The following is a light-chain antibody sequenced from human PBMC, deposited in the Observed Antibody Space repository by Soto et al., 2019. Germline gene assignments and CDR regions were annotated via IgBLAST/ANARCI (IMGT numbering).Light chain of an antibody. CDR1: TSDIGDYNY. CDR3: GYYTGHNTLV. J-gene: IGLJ1*01. CDR2: EVS. Sequence: QSALTQPASVSGSPGQSITISCTGTTSDIGDYNYVSWYQQSPGKAPKLLIYEVSDRPSGVSNRFSGSKSGNTASLTISGLQTEDEADYYYGYYTGHNTLVFGTGTKLTVL. V-gene: IGLV2-14*01.